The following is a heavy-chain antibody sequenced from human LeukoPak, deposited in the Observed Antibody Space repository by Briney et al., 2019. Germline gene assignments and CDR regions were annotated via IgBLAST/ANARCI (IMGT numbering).Heavy chain of an antibody. V-gene: IGHV2-5*02. CDR3: AHTLHVNFEFDS. J-gene: IGHJ4*02. CDR1: GFSLNTGGVG. CDR2: IYWDDDK. D-gene: IGHD1-20*01. Sequence: SGPTLVNPTQTLTLTCTFSGFSLNTGGVGVGWIRQPPGKALEWLALIYWDDDKRYSTSLKSRLTVTKDTSKNQVVLTMTNMDPVDTATYYCAHTLHVNFEFDSWGQGALVTVSS.